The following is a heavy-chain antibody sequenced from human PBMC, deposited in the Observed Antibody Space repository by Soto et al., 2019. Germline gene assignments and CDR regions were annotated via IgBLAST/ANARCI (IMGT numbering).Heavy chain of an antibody. J-gene: IGHJ5*01. CDR1: GFPFSGYA. Sequence: EVQLLESVGGLVQPGGSLRLSCAASGFPFSGYAMSWVRRAPGKGPAWVSSNSGRGESTHYADSVKGRSTISRDKSKNTLYLQMNSLRAEDTAVDYCAKEGAGYYDSSPYDSWGQGTLVTVSS. D-gene: IGHD3-22*01. CDR3: AKEGAGYYDSSPYDS. V-gene: IGHV3-23*01. CDR2: NSGRGEST.